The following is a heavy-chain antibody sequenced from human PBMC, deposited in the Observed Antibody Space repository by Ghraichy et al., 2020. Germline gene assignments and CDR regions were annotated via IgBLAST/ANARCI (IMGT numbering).Heavy chain of an antibody. J-gene: IGHJ6*02. D-gene: IGHD5-18*01. CDR2: INAGNGNT. CDR1: GYTFTSYA. V-gene: IGHV1-3*01. Sequence: ASVKVSCKASGYTFTSYAMHWVRQAPGQRLEWMGWINAGNGNTKYLQKFQGRVTITRDTSASTAYMELSSLRSEDTAVYYCASTAMIRDYYYYYYGMDVWGQGTTVTVSS. CDR3: ASTAMIRDYYYYYYGMDV.